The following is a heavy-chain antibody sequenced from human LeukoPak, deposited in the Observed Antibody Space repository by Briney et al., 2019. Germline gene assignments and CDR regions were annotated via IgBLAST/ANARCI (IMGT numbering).Heavy chain of an antibody. J-gene: IGHJ5*02. CDR3: ASSYGDYPNWFDP. CDR2: INHSGST. Sequence: PSETLSLTCAVYGESFSGYYWSWIRQPPGKGLEWIGEINHSGSTNYNSSLKSRVTISVDTSKNQFSLKLSSVTAADTAVYYCASSYGDYPNWFDPWGQGTLVTVSS. D-gene: IGHD4-17*01. CDR1: GESFSGYY. V-gene: IGHV4-34*01.